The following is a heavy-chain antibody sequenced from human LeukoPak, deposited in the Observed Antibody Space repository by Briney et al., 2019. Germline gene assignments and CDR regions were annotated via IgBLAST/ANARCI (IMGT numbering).Heavy chain of an antibody. CDR3: ARFGSGWYYFDY. CDR2: INHSGST. CDR1: GGSFSGYY. J-gene: IGHJ4*02. Sequence: SETLSLTCAVYGGSFSGYYWSWIRQPPGKGLEWIGEINHSGSTNYNPSLKSRVTISVDTSKNQFSLKLSSVTAADTAVYYCARFGSGWYYFDYWGQGTLVTVSS. D-gene: IGHD6-19*01. V-gene: IGHV4-34*01.